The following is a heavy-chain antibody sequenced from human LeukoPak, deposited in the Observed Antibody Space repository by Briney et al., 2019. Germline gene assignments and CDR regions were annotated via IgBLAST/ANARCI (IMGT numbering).Heavy chain of an antibody. V-gene: IGHV3-23*01. J-gene: IGHJ4*02. Sequence: GGSLRLSCAASGFSFSSSAMSWVRQAPGKGLEWVSVISGSGGNTKYADSVKGRFIISRDNFKNTLYLQMNSLRAEDTALYYCARKLWHRNDCWGQGTLVTVSS. D-gene: IGHD3-16*01. CDR3: ARKLWHRNDC. CDR2: ISGSGGNT. CDR1: GFSFSSSA.